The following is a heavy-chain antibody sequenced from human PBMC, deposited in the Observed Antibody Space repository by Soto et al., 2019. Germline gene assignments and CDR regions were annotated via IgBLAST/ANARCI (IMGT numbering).Heavy chain of an antibody. J-gene: IGHJ5*02. D-gene: IGHD2-21*02. Sequence: PGECLKISCKGYGYNFTTYWIGWVRQMPGKGLEWMGIVFPGDSDARYSPSFQGQVTISVDKSINTAYLQWSSLKTSDTAMYYCATNTVVVVPTAENWGWFDTWGQGTQVTVSS. CDR3: ATNTVVVVPTAENWGWFDT. CDR1: GYNFTTYW. CDR2: VFPGDSDA. V-gene: IGHV5-51*01.